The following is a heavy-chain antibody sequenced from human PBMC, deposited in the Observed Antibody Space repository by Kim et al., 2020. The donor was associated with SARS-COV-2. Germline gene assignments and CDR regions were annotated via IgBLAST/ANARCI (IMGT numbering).Heavy chain of an antibody. CDR3: AREGTSGAGSHCFDS. J-gene: IGHJ4*02. Sequence: DAVKGRFTISRDDAKNSLYLQMNSLRVEDTAVYYCAREGTSGAGSHCFDSWGQGALVTVSS. D-gene: IGHD3-10*01. V-gene: IGHV3-48*03.